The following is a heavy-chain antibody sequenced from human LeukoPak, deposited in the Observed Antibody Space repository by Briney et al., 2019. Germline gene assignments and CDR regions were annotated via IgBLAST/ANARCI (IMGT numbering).Heavy chain of an antibody. CDR1: GGSISSSSYY. J-gene: IGHJ5*02. CDR2: IYYSGST. V-gene: IGHV4-39*07. CDR3: ARGGIAARRGWFDP. Sequence: SETLSFTCTVSGGSISSSSYYWGWIRQPPGKGLEWIGSIYYSGSTYYNPSLKSRVTISVDTSKNQFSLKLSSVTAADTAVYYCARGGIAARRGWFDPWGQGTLVTVSS. D-gene: IGHD6-6*01.